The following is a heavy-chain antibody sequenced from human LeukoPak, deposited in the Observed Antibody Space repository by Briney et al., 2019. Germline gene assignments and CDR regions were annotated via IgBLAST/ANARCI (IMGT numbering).Heavy chain of an antibody. J-gene: IGHJ5*02. Sequence: SETLSLTCTVSGGSISSYYWSWIRQPPGKGLERIGYIYYSGSTNYNPSLKSRVTISVDTSKNQFSLKLSSVTAADTAVYYCAREEYYGSGNWFDPWGQGTLVTVSS. D-gene: IGHD3-10*01. CDR3: AREEYYGSGNWFDP. CDR2: IYYSGST. CDR1: GGSISSYY. V-gene: IGHV4-59*01.